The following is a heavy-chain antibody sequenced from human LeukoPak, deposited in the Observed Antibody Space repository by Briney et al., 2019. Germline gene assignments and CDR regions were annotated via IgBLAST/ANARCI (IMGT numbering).Heavy chain of an antibody. CDR1: GGSISSYY. V-gene: IGHV4-59*08. J-gene: IGHJ3*02. D-gene: IGHD4-17*01. CDR3: ARHRTTVTTRYVAFDI. CDR2: IYYSGST. Sequence: SETLSLTCTVSGGSISSYYWSWIRQPPGKGLEWIGYIYYSGSTNYNPSLKSRVTISVDTSKNQFSLKLSSVTAADTAVYYCARHRTTVTTRYVAFDIWGQGTMVTVSS.